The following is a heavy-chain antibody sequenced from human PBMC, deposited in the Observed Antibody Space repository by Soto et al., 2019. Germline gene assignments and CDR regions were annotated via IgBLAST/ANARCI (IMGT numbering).Heavy chain of an antibody. D-gene: IGHD1-1*01. CDR3: AREDYNWNDYYYYGMDV. Sequence: QVELVQSGAEVRKPGASVKVSCKASRNSFIDYYIHWVRQAPGQGLEWMGWIKSNSGGTKYAQRFHGRVTMTRDTSISTIYMELSNLKSDDTAVYYCAREDYNWNDYYYYGMDVWGQGTTVIVSS. CDR2: IKSNSGGT. V-gene: IGHV1-2*02. CDR1: RNSFIDYY. J-gene: IGHJ6*02.